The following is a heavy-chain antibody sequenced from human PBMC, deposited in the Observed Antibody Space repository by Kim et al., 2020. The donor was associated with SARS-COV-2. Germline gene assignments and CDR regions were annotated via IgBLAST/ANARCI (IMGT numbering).Heavy chain of an antibody. V-gene: IGHV3-64D*06. CDR2: ISSNGGST. J-gene: IGHJ5*02. D-gene: IGHD5-18*01. CDR3: VKDALPAEQLWIVGLDLNWFDP. Sequence: GGSLRLSCSASGFTFSSYAMHWVRQAPGKGLEYVSAISSNGGSTYYADSVKGRFTISRDNSKNTLYLQMSSLRAEDTAVYYCVKDALPAEQLWIVGLDLNWFDPWGQGTLVTVSS. CDR1: GFTFSSYA.